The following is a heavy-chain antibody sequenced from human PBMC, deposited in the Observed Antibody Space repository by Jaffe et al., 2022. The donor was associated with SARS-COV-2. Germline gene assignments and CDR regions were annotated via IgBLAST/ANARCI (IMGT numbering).Heavy chain of an antibody. CDR2: ISYDGSDK. D-gene: IGHD2-15*01. J-gene: IGHJ4*02. CDR1: GFTFSSYG. CDR3: AKGDGHCSGSSCSYFDS. V-gene: IGHV3-30*18. Sequence: QVRLVESGGGVVQPGRSLRLSCAASGFTFSSYGVHWVRQAPGKGLEWMSVISYDGSDKNYADSVKGRFTISRDNAENTLYLQMNSLRSEDTAVYYCAKGDGHCSGSSCSYFDSWGQGTLVTVSS.